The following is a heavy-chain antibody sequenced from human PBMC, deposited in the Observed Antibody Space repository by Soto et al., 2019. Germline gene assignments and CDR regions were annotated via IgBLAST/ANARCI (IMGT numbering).Heavy chain of an antibody. Sequence: KPSETLSLTCTFSVVSISSYYWSCIRQPAGKGLEWIGRIYNGGNTQYNPSLKSRVTMSADTSKNQFSLRLNSVTAADTAVYYCARDGSDSYGLDVWGQGTTVTVSS. CDR3: ARDGSDSYGLDV. D-gene: IGHD3-10*01. V-gene: IGHV4-4*07. CDR2: IYNGGNT. J-gene: IGHJ6*02. CDR1: VVSISSYY.